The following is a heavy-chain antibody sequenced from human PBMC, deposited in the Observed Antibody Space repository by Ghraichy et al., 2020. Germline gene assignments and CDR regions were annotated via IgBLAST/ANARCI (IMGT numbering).Heavy chain of an antibody. V-gene: IGHV3-21*01. CDR2: ISSSSSYI. Sequence: GGSLRLSCAASGFTFSSYSMNWVRQAPGKGLEWVSSISSSSSYIYYADSVKGRFTISRDNAKNSLYLQMNSLRAEDTAVYYCARDPGYYDSSGPTYFDYWGQGTLVTVSS. CDR3: ARDPGYYDSSGPTYFDY. CDR1: GFTFSSYS. D-gene: IGHD3-22*01. J-gene: IGHJ4*02.